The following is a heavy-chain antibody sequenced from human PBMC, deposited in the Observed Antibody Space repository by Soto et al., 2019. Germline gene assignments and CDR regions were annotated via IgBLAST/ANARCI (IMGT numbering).Heavy chain of an antibody. CDR1: GFTFNYYA. D-gene: IGHD3-3*01. CDR3: AIDFWSGYSYY. J-gene: IGHJ4*02. V-gene: IGHV3-64D*06. Sequence: GGSLRLSCSASGFTFNYYAMHWVRQAPGKGLEYVSTISSNGGSTYYADSVKGRFTISRDNSKNTLYLQMSSLRTEDTAVYYCAIDFWSGYSYYWGQGTLVTFSS. CDR2: ISSNGGST.